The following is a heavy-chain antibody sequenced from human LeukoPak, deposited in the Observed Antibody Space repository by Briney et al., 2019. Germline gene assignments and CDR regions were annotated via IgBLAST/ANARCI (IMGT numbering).Heavy chain of an antibody. CDR2: IYPGDSDT. J-gene: IGHJ5*02. V-gene: IGHV5-51*01. CDR3: ARLGYGDSNCFDP. Sequence: GESLKISCKGSGYSFSTYWIAWVRQMPGKGLEWMVIIYPGDSDTRYSPSFQAQVTISAEKSISTAYLQWSSLKASDTAMYYCARLGYGDSNCFDPWGQGTLVTVSS. D-gene: IGHD4-17*01. CDR1: GYSFSTYW.